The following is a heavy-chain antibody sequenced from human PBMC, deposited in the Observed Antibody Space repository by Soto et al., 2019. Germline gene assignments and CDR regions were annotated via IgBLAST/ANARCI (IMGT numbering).Heavy chain of an antibody. Sequence: GGSLRLSCAASGFTFSTYWMSWVRQAPGKGLEWVANINRDGSETHYMDSMKGRFTISRDNAKNSLYLQMNSLRADDTAVYYCERDNDRKFDWWGQGXLVTVYS. J-gene: IGHJ4*02. CDR3: ERDNDRKFDW. CDR1: GFTFSTYW. V-gene: IGHV3-7*03. CDR2: INRDGSET. D-gene: IGHD2-8*01.